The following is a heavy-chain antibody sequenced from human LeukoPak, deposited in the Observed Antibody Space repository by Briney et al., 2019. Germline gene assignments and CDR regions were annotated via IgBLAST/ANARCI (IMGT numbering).Heavy chain of an antibody. CDR3: ARSPLSFGELSFDY. Sequence: GGSLRLSCAASGFTFSSYWMRWVRQAPGRGVAWVANIKQGGSEKYYVDSVKGRFTISRDNAKNSLCLQMNSLRAEDTAVYYCARSPLSFGELSFDYWGQGTLVTVSS. CDR1: GFTFSSYW. D-gene: IGHD3-10*01. J-gene: IGHJ4*02. CDR2: IKQGGSEK. V-gene: IGHV3-7*03.